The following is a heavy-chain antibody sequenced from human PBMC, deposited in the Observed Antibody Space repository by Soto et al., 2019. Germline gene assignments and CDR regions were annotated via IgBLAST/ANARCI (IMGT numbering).Heavy chain of an antibody. CDR3: ARTPYDSSGYYPYYFDY. Sequence: ASVKVSCKASGYTFTSYGISWVRQAPGQGLEWMGWISAYNGNTNYAQKLQGRVTMTTDTSTSTAYMELRSLRSDDTAVYYCARTPYDSSGYYPYYFDYWGQGTLVTAPQ. CDR1: GYTFTSYG. J-gene: IGHJ4*02. CDR2: ISAYNGNT. V-gene: IGHV1-18*01. D-gene: IGHD3-22*01.